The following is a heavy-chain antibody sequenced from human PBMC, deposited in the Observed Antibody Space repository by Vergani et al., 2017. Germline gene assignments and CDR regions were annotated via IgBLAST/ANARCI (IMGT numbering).Heavy chain of an antibody. D-gene: IGHD2-15*01. CDR2: MDYSGST. Sequence: QVQLQESGPGLVKPSETLSLTCTVSGDSVISTDYHWGWIRQPPGKGLEWIGSMDYSGSTSYNPSLESRISISFETPKNQFSLRLTSVTAADTAVYYCASKRGACRAAYCHSYDFWGPGTLVTASS. V-gene: IGHV4-39*01. CDR3: ASKRGACRAAYCHSYDF. J-gene: IGHJ4*02. CDR1: GDSVISTDYH.